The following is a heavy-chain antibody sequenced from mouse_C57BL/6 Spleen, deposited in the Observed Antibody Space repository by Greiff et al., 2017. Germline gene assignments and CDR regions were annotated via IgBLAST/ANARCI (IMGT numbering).Heavy chain of an antibody. D-gene: IGHD2-3*01. V-gene: IGHV5-4*01. J-gene: IGHJ2*01. CDR3: ARDYDGYAHYFDY. Sequence: EVKLQESGGGLVKPGGSLKLSCAASGFTFSSYAMSWVRQTPEKRLEWVATISDGGSYTYYPDNVKGRFTISRDNAKNNLYLQMSHLKSEDTAMYYCARDYDGYAHYFDYWGQGTTLTVSS. CDR1: GFTFSSYA. CDR2: ISDGGSYT.